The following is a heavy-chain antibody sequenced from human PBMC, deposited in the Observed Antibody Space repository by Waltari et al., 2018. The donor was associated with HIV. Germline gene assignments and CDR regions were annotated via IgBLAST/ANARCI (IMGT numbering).Heavy chain of an antibody. V-gene: IGHV3-23*01. CDR3: AQDPRSYGWSRFGN. CDR2: ITVSGGNT. CDR1: GFIFSNYA. Sequence: EVQLLESGGGLVQPGGSLRLSCAASGFIFSNYAMNWVRQTPGVGLEWVSVITVSGGNTYYADPVRGRFTISRDDSKNTLFRQMNSLRAEDTAVYYCAQDPRSYGWSRFGNWGQGTLVTVSS. J-gene: IGHJ4*02. D-gene: IGHD3-10*01.